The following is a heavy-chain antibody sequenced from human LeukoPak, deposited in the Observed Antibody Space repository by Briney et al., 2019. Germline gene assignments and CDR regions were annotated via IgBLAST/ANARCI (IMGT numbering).Heavy chain of an antibody. V-gene: IGHV1-8*01. Sequence: ASVKVSCKASGYTFTSYDINWVRQATGQGLEWMGWMNPNSGNTGYAQKFQGRVTMTRNTSISTAYMELSSLRSEDTAVYYCARGECSGGSCCSGYWGQGTLVTVSS. J-gene: IGHJ4*02. CDR2: MNPNSGNT. D-gene: IGHD2-15*01. CDR1: GYTFTSYD. CDR3: ARGECSGGSCCSGY.